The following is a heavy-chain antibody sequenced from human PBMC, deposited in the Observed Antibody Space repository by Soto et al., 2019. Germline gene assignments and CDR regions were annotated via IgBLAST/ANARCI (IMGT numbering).Heavy chain of an antibody. CDR1: GASVSTNW. D-gene: IGHD6-19*01. V-gene: IGHV4-4*02. CDR3: ARHIAVAGTRGFDY. CDR2: IYHSGRT. Sequence: QVQLRESGPGLVKPSWTLSLTCAVSGASVSTNWWSWVRQSPGTGLAWIGEIYHSGRTNYNPSLESRATISIDMSNNQLSLRLTSVTAADTAVYYCARHIAVAGTRGFDYWGKGTLVTVSS. J-gene: IGHJ4*02.